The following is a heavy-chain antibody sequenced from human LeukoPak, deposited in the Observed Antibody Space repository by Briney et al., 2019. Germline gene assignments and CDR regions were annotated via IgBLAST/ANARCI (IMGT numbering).Heavy chain of an antibody. D-gene: IGHD1-26*01. V-gene: IGHV4-39*07. J-gene: IGHJ4*02. CDR2: IYYSGTT. CDR1: GGSISSGDHY. CDR3: ARAAHSGSLAPFDY. Sequence: PSETLSLTCIVSGGSISSGDHYWGWIRQPPGKGLEWIGNIYYSGTTYYNPSLKSRVTISVDTSKNQFSLKLSSVTAADTAVYYCARAAHSGSLAPFDYWGQGTLVTVSS.